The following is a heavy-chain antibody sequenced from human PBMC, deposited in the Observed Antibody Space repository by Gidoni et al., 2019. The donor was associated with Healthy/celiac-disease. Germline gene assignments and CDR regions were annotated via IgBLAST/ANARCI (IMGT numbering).Heavy chain of an antibody. CDR2: ISWNSGSI. CDR1: GVTFEEYA. CDR3: AKGAECGIYYYCAFDI. Sequence: EVKLVESGGGLVQHGRSLRLSCGASGVTFEEYAMHWVRQAPGKGLEWVSGISWNSGSIGYADSVKGRFTISRDNAKNSLYLQMNSLRAEDTALYYCAKGAECGIYYYCAFDIWGQGTMVTVSS. V-gene: IGHV3-9*01. J-gene: IGHJ3*02. D-gene: IGHD2-15*01.